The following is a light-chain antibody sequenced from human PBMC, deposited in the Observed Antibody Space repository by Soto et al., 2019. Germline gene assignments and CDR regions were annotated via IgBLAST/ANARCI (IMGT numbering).Light chain of an antibody. CDR1: QSVSNY. Sequence: IVLTQSPATLSLSPGARATLSCRAGQSVSNYLPWYQQKPGQAPRLLIYDTFNRATGIPARFSGSGSGTDFTLTISSLEPEDLAVYFCVQRSTWPWTSGQGTKVEIK. V-gene: IGKV3-11*01. CDR3: VQRSTWPWT. CDR2: DTF. J-gene: IGKJ1*01.